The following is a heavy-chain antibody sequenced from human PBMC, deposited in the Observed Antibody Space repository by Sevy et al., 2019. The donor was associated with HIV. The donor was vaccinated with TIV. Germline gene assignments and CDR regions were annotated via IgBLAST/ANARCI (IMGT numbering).Heavy chain of an antibody. CDR1: GYTFTSFG. D-gene: IGHD6-19*01. Sequence: ASVKVSCKASGYTFTSFGISWVRQAPGQGFEWMGWISAYNGNTNYAQKLQGRVTMTTDTSTSTAYMELRSLRSDDTAVYYCAREPPSYSSGLNPTDYWGQGTLVTVSS. V-gene: IGHV1-18*01. CDR3: AREPPSYSSGLNPTDY. CDR2: ISAYNGNT. J-gene: IGHJ4*02.